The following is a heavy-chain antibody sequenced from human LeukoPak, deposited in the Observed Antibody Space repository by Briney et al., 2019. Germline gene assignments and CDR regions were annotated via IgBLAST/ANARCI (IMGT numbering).Heavy chain of an antibody. CDR3: ARAPCSYDSSGYYCGPYYYYGMDV. CDR1: GGTFSSYA. Sequence: ASVKVSCKASGGTFSSYAISWVRQAPGQGLEWMGGIIPIFGTANYAQKFQGRVTITADESTSTAYMELSSLRSEDTAVYYCARAPCSYDSSGYYCGPYYYYGMDVWGQGTTVTVPS. J-gene: IGHJ6*02. CDR2: IIPIFGTA. D-gene: IGHD3-22*01. V-gene: IGHV1-69*13.